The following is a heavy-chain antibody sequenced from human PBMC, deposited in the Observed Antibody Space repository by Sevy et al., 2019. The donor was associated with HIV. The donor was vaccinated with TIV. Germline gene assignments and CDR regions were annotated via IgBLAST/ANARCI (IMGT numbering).Heavy chain of an antibody. Sequence: GGSLRLSCAASGFTFNSYNFNWVRQASGKGLECVASISSSSTYVYYADSVKGRFTISGDNAKNSLYLHMNSLRAEDTAVYYCTRDGGAIDYGMDVWGQGTTVTVSS. V-gene: IGHV3-21*01. CDR2: ISSSSTYV. J-gene: IGHJ6*02. D-gene: IGHD3-16*02. CDR1: GFTFNSYN. CDR3: TRDGGAIDYGMDV.